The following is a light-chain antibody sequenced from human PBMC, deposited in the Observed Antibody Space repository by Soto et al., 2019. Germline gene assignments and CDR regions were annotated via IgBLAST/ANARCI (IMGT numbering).Light chain of an antibody. Sequence: EIVLTQSPGTLSLSPGERATLSCRASQSVSSSYLGWYQQKPGQAPRLLIYGAYNRATGIPDRFSGSGSGTDFTLTISRLEPEDFAVYYCQQYGSSSWTFGQGTKVEMK. V-gene: IGKV3-20*01. CDR2: GAY. CDR1: QSVSSSY. J-gene: IGKJ1*01. CDR3: QQYGSSSWT.